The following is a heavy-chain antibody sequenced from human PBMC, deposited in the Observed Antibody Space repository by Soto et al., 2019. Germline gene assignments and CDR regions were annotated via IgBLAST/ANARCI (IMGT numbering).Heavy chain of an antibody. CDR3: ARVGDCSSTSCYLDY. D-gene: IGHD2-2*01. CDR1: GYSFTSYW. Sequence: PGESLKISCKGSGYSFTSYWIGWVRQMPVKGLEWMGIIYPGDSDTRYSPSFQGQVTISADKSISTAYLQWSSLKASDTAMYYCARVGDCSSTSCYLDYWGQGTLVTVSS. CDR2: IYPGDSDT. J-gene: IGHJ4*02. V-gene: IGHV5-51*01.